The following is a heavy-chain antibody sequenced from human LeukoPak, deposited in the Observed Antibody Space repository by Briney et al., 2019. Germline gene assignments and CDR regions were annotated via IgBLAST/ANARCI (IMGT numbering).Heavy chain of an antibody. CDR2: ISSSSSYI. J-gene: IGHJ1*01. V-gene: IGHV3-21*01. CDR1: GFTFSSYS. Sequence: KPGGSLRLSCAASGFTFSSYSMNWVRQAPGKGLEWVSSISSSSSYIYYADSVKGRFTISRDNAKNSLYLQMNSLRAEDTAVYYCTTSYDILTGYHFWHRGQGTLVTVSS. CDR3: TTSYDILTGYHFWH. D-gene: IGHD3-9*01.